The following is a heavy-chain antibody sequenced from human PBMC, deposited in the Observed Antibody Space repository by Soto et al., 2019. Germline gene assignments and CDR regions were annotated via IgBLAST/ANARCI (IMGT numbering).Heavy chain of an antibody. D-gene: IGHD3-3*01. V-gene: IGHV3-48*04. J-gene: IGHJ6*02. CDR1: GFTFSSYS. CDR3: ARVGDGGEWLFWERDYYYYGMDV. Sequence: PGGSLRLSCAASGFTFSSYSMNWVRQAPGKGLEWVSYISSSSSTIYYADSVKGRFTISRDNAKNSLYLQMNSLRAEDTAVYYCARVGDGGEWLFWERDYYYYGMDVWGQGTTVTVSS. CDR2: ISSSSSTI.